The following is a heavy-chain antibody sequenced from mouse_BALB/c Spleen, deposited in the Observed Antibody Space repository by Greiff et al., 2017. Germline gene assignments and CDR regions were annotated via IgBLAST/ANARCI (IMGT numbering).Heavy chain of an antibody. CDR3: ARDPGPWFAY. CDR2: IWAGGST. CDR1: GFSLTSYG. J-gene: IGHJ3*01. D-gene: IGHD3-1*01. Sequence: VQGVESGPGLVAPSQSLSITCTVSGFSLTSYGVHWVRQPPGKGLEWLGVIWAGGSTNYNSALMSRLSISKDNSKSQVFLKMNSLQTDDTAMYYCARDPGPWFAYWGQGTLVTVSA. V-gene: IGHV2-9*02.